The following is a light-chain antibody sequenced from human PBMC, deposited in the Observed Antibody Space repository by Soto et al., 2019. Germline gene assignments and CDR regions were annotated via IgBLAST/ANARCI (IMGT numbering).Light chain of an antibody. CDR3: ASYGGRDDMI. CDR2: GDT. CDR1: SSDVGGYDR. Sequence: QSALTQPPSASGSPGQSVTISCTGTSSDVGGYDRVSWFQQHPGKAPKLIMYGDTDRISGVPYRFSGSKSGNTASLTVSGRQAEDEDDYYCASYGGRDDMIFGVGTKLTVL. J-gene: IGLJ2*01. V-gene: IGLV2-8*01.